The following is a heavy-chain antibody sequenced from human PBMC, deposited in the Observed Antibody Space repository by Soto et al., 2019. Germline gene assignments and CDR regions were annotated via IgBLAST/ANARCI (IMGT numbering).Heavy chain of an antibody. Sequence: GGSLRLSCAASGFTFSSYGMHWVRQAPGKGLEWVAVIWYDGSNKYYADSVKGRFTISRDNSKNTLYLQMNSLRAEDTAVYYCARDQQLVRRVPDGAFDIWGQGTMVTVSS. CDR1: GFTFSSYG. V-gene: IGHV3-33*01. J-gene: IGHJ3*02. CDR3: ARDQQLVRRVPDGAFDI. D-gene: IGHD6-13*01. CDR2: IWYDGSNK.